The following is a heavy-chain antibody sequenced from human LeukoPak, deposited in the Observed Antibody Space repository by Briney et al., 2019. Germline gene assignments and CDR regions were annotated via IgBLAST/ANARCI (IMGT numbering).Heavy chain of an antibody. CDR2: ISGSGGST. CDR1: GFTFSSYG. Sequence: GGSLRLSCAASGFTFSSYGMSWVRQAPGKGLEWVSAISGSGGSTYYADSVKGRFTISRDNFKNTLYLQMNSLTVEDSAVYYCAKAGIQLRSRYFYDFWGRGSLVTVSS. J-gene: IGHJ4*02. V-gene: IGHV3-23*01. CDR3: AKAGIQLRSRYFYDF. D-gene: IGHD5-24*01.